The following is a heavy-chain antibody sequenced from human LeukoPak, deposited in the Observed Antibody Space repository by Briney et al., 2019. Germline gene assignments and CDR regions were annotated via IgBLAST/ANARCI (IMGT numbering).Heavy chain of an antibody. CDR1: GGSISSSSYY. D-gene: IGHD3-3*01. CDR3: ARLAILGWFDP. CDR2: IYYSGST. V-gene: IGHV4-39*01. J-gene: IGHJ5*02. Sequence: SETLSLTCTVSGGSISSSSYYWGWIRQPLGKGLEWIGSIYYSGSTYYNPSLKSRVTISVDTSKNQFSLKLSSVTAADTAVYYCARLAILGWFDPWGQGTLVTVSS.